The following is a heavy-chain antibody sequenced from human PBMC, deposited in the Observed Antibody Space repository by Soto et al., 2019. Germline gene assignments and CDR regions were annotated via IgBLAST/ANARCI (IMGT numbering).Heavy chain of an antibody. Sequence: ASVKVACKASGGTLSNYTINWVRQATGQGLEWMGWMNPNSGNKVYAQKFQGRVTMTRNTSISTAYMELSSLTSEDTAVYYCARGVRYDYWGQGALVTVSS. CDR2: MNPNSGNK. V-gene: IGHV1-8*02. CDR1: GGTLSNYT. J-gene: IGHJ4*02. CDR3: ARGVRYDY.